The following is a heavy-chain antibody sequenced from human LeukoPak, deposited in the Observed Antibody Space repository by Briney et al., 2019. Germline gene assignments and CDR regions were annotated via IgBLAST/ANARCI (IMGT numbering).Heavy chain of an antibody. D-gene: IGHD5-12*01. CDR2: ISSRNNYI. Sequence: GGSLRLSCAASGFTFSTYSMNWVRQAPGKGLEGVSSISSRNNYIYYADSVKGRFTISRDNAKNTLYLQMNSLRAEDTAVYYCARGGLPYYYYMDVWGKGTTVTVSS. CDR1: GFTFSTYS. J-gene: IGHJ6*03. CDR3: ARGGLPYYYYMDV. V-gene: IGHV3-21*01.